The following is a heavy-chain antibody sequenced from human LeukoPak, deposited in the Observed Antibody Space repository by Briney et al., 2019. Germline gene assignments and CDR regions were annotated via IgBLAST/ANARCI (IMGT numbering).Heavy chain of an antibody. V-gene: IGHV1-18*01. CDR3: ARVAVAQYYFDY. CDR1: GYTFTNYG. CDR2: ISAYNGNT. D-gene: IGHD4-23*01. Sequence: GASVKVSCKASGYTFTNYGINWVRQAPGQGLEWMGYISAYNGNTNYAQKFQGRVTMTTDTSTNTVYVELRSLRSDDTAVYHCARVAVAQYYFDYWGQGTLVTVSS. J-gene: IGHJ4*02.